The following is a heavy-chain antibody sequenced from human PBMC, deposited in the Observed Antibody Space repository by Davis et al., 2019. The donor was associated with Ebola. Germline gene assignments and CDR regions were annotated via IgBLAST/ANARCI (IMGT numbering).Heavy chain of an antibody. V-gene: IGHV4-61*01. CDR2: IYYSGSA. J-gene: IGHJ6*02. CDR3: AKGGSFYYYYGMDV. CDR1: GGSVSSGSYY. Sequence: SETLSLTCTVSGGSVSSGSYYWNWIRQPPGKGLEWIGYIYYSGSADYSPSLRGRVTISLDTSKNQFSLRLSSVTAADTAVYYCAKGGSFYYYYGMDVWGQGTTVTVSS. D-gene: IGHD3-10*01.